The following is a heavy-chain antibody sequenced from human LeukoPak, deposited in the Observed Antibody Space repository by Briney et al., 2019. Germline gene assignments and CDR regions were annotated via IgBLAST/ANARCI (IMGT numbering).Heavy chain of an antibody. CDR1: GGTFSSYA. J-gene: IGHJ6*03. CDR2: IIPIFGTA. V-gene: IGHV1-69*13. D-gene: IGHD1-26*01. CDR3: ARAGGLNIVGFYYHYYMDV. Sequence: EASVKVSCKASGGTFSSYAISWVRQAPGQGLEWMGGIIPIFGTANYAQKFQGRVTITADESTSTAYMELSSLRSEDTAVYYCARAGGLNIVGFYYHYYMDVWGKGTTVTVSS.